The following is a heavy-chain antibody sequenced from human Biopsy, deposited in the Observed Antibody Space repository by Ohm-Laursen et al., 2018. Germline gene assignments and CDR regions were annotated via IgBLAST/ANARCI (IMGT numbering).Heavy chain of an antibody. CDR2: IWDNGNNK. Sequence: SLRLSCAAFGFDFSSYGMHWVRQTPGKGLEWVALIWDNGNNKYYADSVNGRFTISRDNAKDTLYLEMNSLRAEDTAVYYCARDVFCTTTSCYLFEYWGQGTLVTVSS. J-gene: IGHJ4*02. CDR1: GFDFSSYG. D-gene: IGHD2-2*01. CDR3: ARDVFCTTTSCYLFEY. V-gene: IGHV3-33*01.